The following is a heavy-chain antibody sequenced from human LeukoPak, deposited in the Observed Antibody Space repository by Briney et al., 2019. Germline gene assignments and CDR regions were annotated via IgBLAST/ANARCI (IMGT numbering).Heavy chain of an antibody. CDR1: GFTFSDHY. CDR2: ISSSVDTI. D-gene: IGHD5-12*01. Sequence: PGGSLRLSCAASGFTFSDHYMSWIRQAPGKGLEWVSYISSSVDTIYYADSVKGRFTVSRDNAKNSLYLQMNSLRAEDTAVYYCARATIVATTHFVYWGQGTLVTVSS. V-gene: IGHV3-11*01. CDR3: ARATIVATTHFVY. J-gene: IGHJ4*02.